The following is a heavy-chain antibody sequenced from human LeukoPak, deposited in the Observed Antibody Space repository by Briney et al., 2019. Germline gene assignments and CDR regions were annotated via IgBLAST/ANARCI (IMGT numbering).Heavy chain of an antibody. Sequence: ASVKVSCKVSGSTLTELSMHWVRQAPGKGLEWMGGFDPEDGETIYAQKFQGRVTMTEDTSTDTAYMELSSLRSEDTAVYYCATGATVTTTYYFDYWGQGTLVTVSS. J-gene: IGHJ4*02. V-gene: IGHV1-24*01. CDR2: FDPEDGET. D-gene: IGHD4-17*01. CDR3: ATGATVTTTYYFDY. CDR1: GSTLTELS.